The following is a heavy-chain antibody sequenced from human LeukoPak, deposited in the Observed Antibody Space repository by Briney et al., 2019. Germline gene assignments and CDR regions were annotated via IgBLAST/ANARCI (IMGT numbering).Heavy chain of an antibody. J-gene: IGHJ4*02. CDR2: IKEDGSEK. Sequence: GGSLRLSCAASGFTFSGYWMTWVRQAPGKGLEWVANIKEDGSEKFYVDSVKGRFTISRDNAKNSLYLQMNGLRADDTAMYYCAKDLTTVTSQGDYWGQGTLVTVSS. V-gene: IGHV3-7*01. D-gene: IGHD4-17*01. CDR1: GFTFSGYW. CDR3: AKDLTTVTSQGDY.